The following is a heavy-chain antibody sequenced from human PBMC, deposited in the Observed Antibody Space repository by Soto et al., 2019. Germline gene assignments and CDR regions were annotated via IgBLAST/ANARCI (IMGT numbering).Heavy chain of an antibody. CDR1: GFIFGCYA. D-gene: IGHD1-26*01. CDR2: ITYDGANG. V-gene: IGHV3-30*09. Sequence: XGSLILSCFASGFIFGCYALRWVRQAPGKGLEWVAVITYDGANGYYADSVRGRFAISRDNSKSTLFLQMNSLRPEDTAVYYCARAFSGSYPNFDYWGQGTLVTVSS. J-gene: IGHJ4*02. CDR3: ARAFSGSYPNFDY.